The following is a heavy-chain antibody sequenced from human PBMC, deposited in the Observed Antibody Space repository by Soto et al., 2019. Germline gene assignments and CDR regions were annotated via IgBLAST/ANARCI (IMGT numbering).Heavy chain of an antibody. J-gene: IGHJ4*02. CDR3: ARDGGYSYGYVRGALDY. V-gene: IGHV3-48*02. CDR1: GFTFSSYS. D-gene: IGHD5-18*01. Sequence: GGSLSLSCAASGFTFSSYSMNWVRQAPGKGLEWVSYISSSSSTIYYADSVKGRFTISRDNAKNSLYLQMNSLRDEDTAVYYCARDGGYSYGYVRGALDYWGQGTLVTVSS. CDR2: ISSSSSTI.